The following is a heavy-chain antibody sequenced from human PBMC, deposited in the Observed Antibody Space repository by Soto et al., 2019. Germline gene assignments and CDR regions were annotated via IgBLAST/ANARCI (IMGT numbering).Heavy chain of an antibody. CDR1: GYTFTSYG. V-gene: IGHV1-18*01. CDR2: ISAYNGNT. CDR3: AGTSGYSSTDNWFDP. J-gene: IGHJ5*02. D-gene: IGHD6-13*01. Sequence: QVQLVQSGAEEKKPGASVKVSCKASGYTFTSYGITWVRQSPGQGLEWRGWISAYNGNTNNAQKFQARVAVTTDPSTSTAYMELMNLRSDDTAVYSCAGTSGYSSTDNWFDPWGQGTLVTVSS.